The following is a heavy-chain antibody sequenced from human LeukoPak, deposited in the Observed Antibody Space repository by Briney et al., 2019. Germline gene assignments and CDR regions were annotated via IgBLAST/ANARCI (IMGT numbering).Heavy chain of an antibody. CDR1: GFTFSNYW. Sequence: GGSLRLSCAASGFTFSNYWMDWVRQAPGKGLEWVANIKQDGSEKYYVDSVKGRFTISRDNAENSLYLQMDFLRAEDTAVDYCSTALDNWGQGTLVTVSS. CDR2: IKQDGSEK. J-gene: IGHJ4*02. CDR3: STALDN. V-gene: IGHV3-7*01. D-gene: IGHD2-15*01.